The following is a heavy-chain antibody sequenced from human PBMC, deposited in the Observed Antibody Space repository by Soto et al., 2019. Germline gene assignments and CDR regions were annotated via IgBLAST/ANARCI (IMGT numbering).Heavy chain of an antibody. Sequence: GGSLRLSCAASGFTFSSYGMHWVRQAPGKGLEWVAVISYDGSNKYYADPVKGRFTISRDNSKNTLYLQMNSLRAEDTAVYYCAKGARGYSGYDWCWDSRPTHGGFYPWGQGTLVTVS. V-gene: IGHV3-30*18. J-gene: IGHJ5*02. D-gene: IGHD5-12*01. CDR3: AKGARGYSGYDWCWDSRPTHGGFYP. CDR1: GFTFSSYG. CDR2: ISYDGSNK.